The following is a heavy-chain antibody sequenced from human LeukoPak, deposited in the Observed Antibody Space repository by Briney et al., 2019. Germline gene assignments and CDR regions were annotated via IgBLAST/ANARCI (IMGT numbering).Heavy chain of an antibody. Sequence: SETLSLTCAVYGGSFSGYYWAWIRQPPGKGLDWIGSIYYSGSTYYNSSLKSRVTISEDTSKNQFSVKLSSVTAADSAVYYCARGSIGGYTYGGAFDIWGQGTMVTVSS. CDR2: IYYSGST. D-gene: IGHD5-18*01. V-gene: IGHV4-34*01. CDR3: ARGSIGGYTYGGAFDI. J-gene: IGHJ3*02. CDR1: GGSFSGYY.